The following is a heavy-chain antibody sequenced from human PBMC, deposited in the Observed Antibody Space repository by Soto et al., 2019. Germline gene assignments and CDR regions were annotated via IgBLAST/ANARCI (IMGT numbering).Heavy chain of an antibody. CDR3: AKDRLMLTMVVVGAFDF. V-gene: IGHV3-23*01. Sequence: GSRRLSCAASGFSFNNHAMTWVRQAPGKGLEWVSGISGSGSTTHYADSVKGRFTISRDNSKDTLYLQMNSLRADDTAVYFCAKDRLMLTMVVVGAFDFWGLGTMVTVSS. CDR1: GFSFNNHA. J-gene: IGHJ3*01. D-gene: IGHD3-22*01. CDR2: ISGSGSTT.